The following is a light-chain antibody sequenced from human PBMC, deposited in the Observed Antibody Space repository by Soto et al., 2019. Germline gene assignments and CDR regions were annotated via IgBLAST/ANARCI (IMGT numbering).Light chain of an antibody. CDR3: QVWDSSSDHRGYV. Sequence: SYELTQPPSVSVAPGKTARITCGGNNIGSKSVHWYQQKPGQAPVLVIYYDSARPSGIPERFSGSNSGNTATLTISRVEAGDEADYYCQVWDSSSDHRGYVFGTGTKVTVL. J-gene: IGLJ1*01. V-gene: IGLV3-21*04. CDR2: YDS. CDR1: NIGSKS.